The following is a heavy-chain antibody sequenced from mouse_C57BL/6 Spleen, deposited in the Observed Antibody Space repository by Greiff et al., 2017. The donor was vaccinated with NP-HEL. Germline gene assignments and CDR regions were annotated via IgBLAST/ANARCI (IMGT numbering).Heavy chain of an antibody. V-gene: IGHV1-55*01. CDR2: IYPGSGST. J-gene: IGHJ2*01. CDR1: GYTFTSYW. D-gene: IGHD1-1*01. Sequence: QVQLQQPGAELVKPGASVKMSCKASGYTFTSYWITWVKQRPGQGLEWLGDIYPGSGSTNYNEKFKSKATLTVDTSSSTAYMQLSSLTSEDSAVYYCARQDLYGSLFDYWGQGTTLTVSS. CDR3: ARQDLYGSLFDY.